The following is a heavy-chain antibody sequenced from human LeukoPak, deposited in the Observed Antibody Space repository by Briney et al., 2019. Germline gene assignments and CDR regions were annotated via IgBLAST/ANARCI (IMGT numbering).Heavy chain of an antibody. CDR3: ARVGRGNSLKVYYFDY. CDR1: GFTFSNFA. CDR2: ISYDGTNK. V-gene: IGHV3-30*09. J-gene: IGHJ4*02. D-gene: IGHD5-18*01. Sequence: PGRSLRVSCAASGFTFSNFAMHWVRQAPGKGLECVAIISYDGTNKYYADSVEGRFAISRDNSKNTVYVQMNSLRAEDTAVYYCARVGRGNSLKVYYFDYWGQGTLVTVSS.